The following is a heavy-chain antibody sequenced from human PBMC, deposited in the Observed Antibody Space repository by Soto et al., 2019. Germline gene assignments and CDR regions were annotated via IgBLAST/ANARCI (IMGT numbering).Heavy chain of an antibody. D-gene: IGHD3-3*01. CDR1: GFIFGSYA. CDR3: AKSYDLWSPYLSFGDQRDP. Sequence: GGSLRLSCAASGFIFGSYAMNWVRQVPGKGPEWLAVLSTDGSTPYYADSVRGRFTISRDNSKNTLFLQMNSLRPEDTAIYFCAKSYDLWSPYLSFGDQRDPWDQGTLVTVSS. J-gene: IGHJ5*02. V-gene: IGHV3-30*16. CDR2: LSTDGSTP.